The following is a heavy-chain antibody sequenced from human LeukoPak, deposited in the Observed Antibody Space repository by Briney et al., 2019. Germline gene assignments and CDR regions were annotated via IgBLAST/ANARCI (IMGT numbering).Heavy chain of an antibody. J-gene: IGHJ4*02. CDR3: ARDLRGGLFDY. V-gene: IGHV1-18*01. CDR1: GYTFTSYG. Sequence: ASVKVSCKASGYTFTSYGISWVRQAPGQGLEWMGWISAYNGNTDYAQKLQGRVTMTTNTSTSTAYMELRSLRSDDTAVYYCARDLRGGLFDYWGQGTLVTVSS. D-gene: IGHD3-16*01. CDR2: ISAYNGNT.